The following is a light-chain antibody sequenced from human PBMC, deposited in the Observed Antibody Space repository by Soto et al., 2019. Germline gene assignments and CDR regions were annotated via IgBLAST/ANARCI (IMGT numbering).Light chain of an antibody. Sequence: QSALTQPASVSGSPGQSITISCTGTSSDVGGYNYVSWYQQHPGKAPKLMIYDVSNRPSGISNRFSGSKSGNTASLTISGLQAEDRADYYCSSYRSSSTYVVFGGGTKLTVL. CDR3: SSYRSSSTYVV. CDR1: SSDVGGYNY. V-gene: IGLV2-14*01. CDR2: DVS. J-gene: IGLJ2*01.